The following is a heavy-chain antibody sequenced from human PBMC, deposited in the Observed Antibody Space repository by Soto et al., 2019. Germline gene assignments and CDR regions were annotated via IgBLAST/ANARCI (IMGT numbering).Heavy chain of an antibody. J-gene: IGHJ6*02. D-gene: IGHD3-3*01. V-gene: IGHV3-30*18. CDR3: AKGDFWSCFPSNGDQREDYYYYYGMDV. Sequence: GGSLRLSCAASGFTFSSYGMHWVRQAPGKGLEWVAVISYDGSNKYYADSVKGRFNISRDNSKNTLYLQMNSLRAEDTAVYYCAKGDFWSCFPSNGDQREDYYYYYGMDVWGQGTTVTVSS. CDR1: GFTFSSYG. CDR2: ISYDGSNK.